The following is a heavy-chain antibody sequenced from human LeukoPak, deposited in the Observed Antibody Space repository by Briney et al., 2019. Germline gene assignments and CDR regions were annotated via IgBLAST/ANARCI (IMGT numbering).Heavy chain of an antibody. V-gene: IGHV3-30*02. J-gene: IGHJ4*02. CDR3: AKDPVYYGSGSYYTYFDY. Sequence: GGSLRLSCAASGFTFSSYEMNWVRQAPGKGLEWVAFIRYDGSNKYYADSVKGRFTISRDNSKNTLYLQMNSLRAEDTAVYYCAKDPVYYGSGSYYTYFDYWGQGILVTVSS. CDR2: IRYDGSNK. CDR1: GFTFSSYE. D-gene: IGHD3-10*01.